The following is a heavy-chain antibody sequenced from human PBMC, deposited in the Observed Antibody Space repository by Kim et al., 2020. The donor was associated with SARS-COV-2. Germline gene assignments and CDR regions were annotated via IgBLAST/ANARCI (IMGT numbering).Heavy chain of an antibody. CDR2: IHLSGTT. V-gene: IGHV4-39*01. CDR3: ARQFMATINPDYFDT. D-gene: IGHD5-12*01. Sequence: SETLSLTCTVSGGSISSSSYYWGWIRQPPGKGLEWIGSIHLSGTTYYNPSLKSRVTISLDTSKNQFSLKLSSVTAADTAVYYCARQFMATINPDYFDTWG. J-gene: IGHJ4*01. CDR1: GGSISSSSYY.